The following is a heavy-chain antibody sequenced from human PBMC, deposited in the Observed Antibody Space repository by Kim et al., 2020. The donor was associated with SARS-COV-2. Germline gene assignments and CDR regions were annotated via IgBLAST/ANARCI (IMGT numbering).Heavy chain of an antibody. J-gene: IGHJ4*02. CDR2: RT. Sequence: RTSDNPSPKSRVTISVDTSKNQFSLKLNSVTAADTAIYYCARGRGGGGSYWGQGTLVTVSS. V-gene: IGHV4-34*01. D-gene: IGHD2-15*01. CDR3: ARGRGGGGSY.